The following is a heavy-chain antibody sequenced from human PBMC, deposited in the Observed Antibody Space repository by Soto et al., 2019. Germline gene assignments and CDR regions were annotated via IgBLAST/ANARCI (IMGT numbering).Heavy chain of an antibody. CDR3: AITSGYSLSDY. CDR2: INAGNGNT. CDR1: GYTFTSYA. J-gene: IGHJ4*02. Sequence: QVQLVQSGAEVKKPGASVKVSCKASGYTFTSYAMHWVRQAPGQRLEWMGWINAGNGNTKYSQKFQGRVTITRDTSASTAYMELSILRSEDTAVYYCAITSGYSLSDYWGQGTLVTVSS. V-gene: IGHV1-3*01. D-gene: IGHD3-3*01.